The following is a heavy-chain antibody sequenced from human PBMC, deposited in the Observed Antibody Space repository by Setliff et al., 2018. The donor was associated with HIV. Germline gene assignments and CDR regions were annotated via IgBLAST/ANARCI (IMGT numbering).Heavy chain of an antibody. J-gene: IGHJ6*04. CDR2: ISPNSGGT. CDR3: ARNFGLSPSGKYYYYYGMDI. D-gene: IGHD3-10*01. CDR1: GYTFTGYY. Sequence: ASVKVSCKASGYTFTGYYLHWVRQAPGQGLEWMGWISPNSGGTNFAQRFQGWVTMTRDTSINAAYMELRGLRSDDTAVYYCARNFGLSPSGKYYYYYGMDIWGKGTTVTVSS. V-gene: IGHV1-2*04.